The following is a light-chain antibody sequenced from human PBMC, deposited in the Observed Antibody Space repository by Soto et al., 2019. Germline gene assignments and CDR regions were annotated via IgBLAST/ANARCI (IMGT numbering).Light chain of an antibody. V-gene: IGKV3-20*01. CDR2: GAF. J-gene: IGKJ1*01. Sequence: EFVLTQSPGTLALSPGARATLSCRASQSVTSNYLAWYQQRPGLAPRLLIYGAFIRAAGISDRFIGSGSGTDFTLTISSLEPEDFAVYYCQQYVSSRTFGQGTKVEMK. CDR3: QQYVSSRT. CDR1: QSVTSNY.